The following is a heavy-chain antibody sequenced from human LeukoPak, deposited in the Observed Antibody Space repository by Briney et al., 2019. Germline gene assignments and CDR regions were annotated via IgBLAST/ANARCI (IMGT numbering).Heavy chain of an antibody. Sequence: GASVKVSCKASGYTFISYGISWVRQAPGQGLQWMGWISPYNGNTNYVQKFQGRVTMTTDTSTSTAYMELRGLRSDDTAVYYCGRHTSMGVPLDILDKWFDTWGQGTLVTVSS. CDR1: GYTFISYG. V-gene: IGHV1-18*01. D-gene: IGHD2/OR15-2a*01. CDR2: ISPYNGNT. CDR3: GRHTSMGVPLDILDKWFDT. J-gene: IGHJ5*02.